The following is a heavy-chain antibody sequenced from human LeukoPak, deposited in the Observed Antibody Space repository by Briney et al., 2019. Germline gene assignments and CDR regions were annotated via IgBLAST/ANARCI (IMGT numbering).Heavy chain of an antibody. V-gene: IGHV1-2*02. CDR3: ARVLRGIAAAGTRWFDP. D-gene: IGHD6-13*01. CDR2: INPNSGGT. CDR1: GYTFTGYY. J-gene: IGHJ5*02. Sequence: ASVKVSCKASGYTFTGYYMHWVRQAPGQGLEWMGWINPNSGGTNYAQKFQGRVTMTRDTSISTAYMELSRLRSDDTAVYYCARVLRGIAAAGTRWFDPWGQGTLVTVFS.